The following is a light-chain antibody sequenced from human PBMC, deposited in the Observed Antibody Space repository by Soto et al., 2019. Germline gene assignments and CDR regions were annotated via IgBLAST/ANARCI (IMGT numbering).Light chain of an antibody. J-gene: IGLJ2*01. V-gene: IGLV2-14*01. CDR3: SSYTSSSTQV. Sequence: QSAPAQPASVSGSPGQSITISCTGTSSDVGGYNYVSWYQQHPGKAPKLMIYEVSNRPSGVSNRFSGSKSGNTASLTISGLQAEDEADYYCSSYTSSSTQVFGGGTKVTV. CDR2: EVS. CDR1: SSDVGGYNY.